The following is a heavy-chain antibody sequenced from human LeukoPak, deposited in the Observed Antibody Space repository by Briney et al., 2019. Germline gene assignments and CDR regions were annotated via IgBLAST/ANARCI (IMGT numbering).Heavy chain of an antibody. J-gene: IGHJ4*02. V-gene: IGHV4-59*08. CDR2: IYYSGHT. D-gene: IGHD5-12*01. CDR3: ATYKENKVATRGFDY. CDR1: GDSLNTYY. Sequence: PSETLSLTCAVSGDSLNTYYWNWIRQTPGKGLEWIGYIYYSGHTDYNPSLKSRVTISVDTSKSQFSLSLRSVTAADTAVYFCATYKENKVATRGFDYWGQGTLVTVSS.